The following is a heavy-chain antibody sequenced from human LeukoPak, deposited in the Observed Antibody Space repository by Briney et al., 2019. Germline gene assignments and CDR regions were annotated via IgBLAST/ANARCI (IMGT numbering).Heavy chain of an antibody. D-gene: IGHD2-15*01. CDR3: ARGGRQWWSSWLDP. CDR2: INHSGST. Sequence: SETLSLTCAVYGGSFSGYYWSWIRQPPGKGLEWIGEINHSGSTNYNPSLKSRVTISVDTSKNQFSLKLSSVTAADTAVYYCARGGRQWWSSWLDPWGQGTLVTVSS. CDR1: GGSFSGYY. J-gene: IGHJ5*02. V-gene: IGHV4-34*01.